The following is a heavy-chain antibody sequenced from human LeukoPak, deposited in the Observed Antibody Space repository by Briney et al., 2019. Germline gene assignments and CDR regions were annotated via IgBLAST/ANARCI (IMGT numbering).Heavy chain of an antibody. CDR3: ARGAGSGYYYVFDS. D-gene: IGHD3-22*01. CDR1: GFIVGSNY. J-gene: IGHJ4*02. V-gene: IGHV3-53*01. Sequence: GGSLRLSCAASGFIVGSNYMSWVRQAPGKGLEWVSIIYSGGSTFYADSVKGRFTISRDNSKNTLYLQMNSLRAEDTAVYYCARGAGSGYYYVFDSWGQGTLVTVSS. CDR2: IYSGGST.